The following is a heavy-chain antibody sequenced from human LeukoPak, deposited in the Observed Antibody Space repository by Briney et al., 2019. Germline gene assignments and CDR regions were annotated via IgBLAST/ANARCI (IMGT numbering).Heavy chain of an antibody. CDR2: INHSGST. CDR1: GGSFSGYY. V-gene: IGHV4-34*01. CDR3: ARGGGSSWFFRAVLYFDY. Sequence: PSETLSLTCAVYGGSFSGYYWSWIRQPPGKGLECIGEINHSGSTNYNPSLKSRVTISVDTSKNQFSLKLSSVTAADTAVYYCARGGGSSWFFRAVLYFDYWGQGTLVTVSS. J-gene: IGHJ4*02. D-gene: IGHD6-13*01.